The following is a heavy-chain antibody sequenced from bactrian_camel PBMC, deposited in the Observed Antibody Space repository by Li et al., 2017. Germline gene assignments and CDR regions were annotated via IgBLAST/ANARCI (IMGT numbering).Heavy chain of an antibody. J-gene: IGHJ4*01. CDR1: ALAFSSYD. V-gene: IGHV3S40*01. Sequence: VQLVWSGRGLDHSGGSLSLSSVASALAFSSYDMSRVRQAPGKGLEWVSRIRSGSGSTYYADSVKGRFTISRDNAKNTLYLQMDSVKSEDTATYCCAIDRQDSDGCRGRPNPGSYDYWDQGTQVTVS. D-gene: IGHD3*01. CDR2: IRSGSGST. CDR3: AIDRQDSDGCRGRPNPGSYDY.